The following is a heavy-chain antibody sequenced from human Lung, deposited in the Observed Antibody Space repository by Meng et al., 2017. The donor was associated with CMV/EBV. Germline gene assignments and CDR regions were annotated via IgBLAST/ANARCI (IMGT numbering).Heavy chain of an antibody. V-gene: IGHV3-11*01. CDR2: ISGSGSTI. Sequence: FSDYYMCWIRQAPGKGREWISYISGSGSTIYYADSMKGRISVSRDNAKNSVFLQMSSLRAEDTAVYFCARGATYYYDSSGSFDQWGQGTLVTVSS. CDR1: FSDYY. J-gene: IGHJ4*02. CDR3: ARGATYYYDSSGSFDQ. D-gene: IGHD3-22*01.